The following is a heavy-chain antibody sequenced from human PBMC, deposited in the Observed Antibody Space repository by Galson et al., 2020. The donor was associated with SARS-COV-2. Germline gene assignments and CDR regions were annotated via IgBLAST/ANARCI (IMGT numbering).Heavy chain of an antibody. CDR2: ISYDGSNK. J-gene: IGHJ4*02. V-gene: IGHV3-30*18. Sequence: ALRLSCAASGFTFSSYGMHWVRQAPGKGLEWVAVISYDGSNKYYADSVKGRFTISRDNSKNTLYLQMNSLRAEDTAVYYCAKDAPCFRSGGSCYGPLDYWGQGTLVTVSS. CDR1: GFTFSSYG. D-gene: IGHD2-15*01. CDR3: AKDAPCFRSGGSCYGPLDY.